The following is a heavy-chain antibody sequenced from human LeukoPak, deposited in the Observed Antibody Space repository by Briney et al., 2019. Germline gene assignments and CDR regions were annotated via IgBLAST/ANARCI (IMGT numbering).Heavy chain of an antibody. J-gene: IGHJ6*03. Sequence: SETLSLTCTVSGGSISSYYWSWIRQPPGKGLEWIGYIYYSGSTNYNPSLKSRVTISVDTSKNQFSLKLSSVTAADTAVYYCARDFGPALGSTSDTLGSYYYMDVWGKGTTVTVSS. CDR1: GGSISSYY. D-gene: IGHD5/OR15-5a*01. V-gene: IGHV4-59*01. CDR3: ARDFGPALGSTSDTLGSYYYMDV. CDR2: IYYSGST.